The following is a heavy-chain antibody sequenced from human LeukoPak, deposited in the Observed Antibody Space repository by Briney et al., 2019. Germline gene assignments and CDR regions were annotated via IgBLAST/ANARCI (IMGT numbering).Heavy chain of an antibody. J-gene: IGHJ4*02. D-gene: IGHD4-17*01. V-gene: IGHV3-21*01. CDR1: GFTFSTYS. Sequence: PGGSLRLSCAASGFTFSTYSMNWVRQAPGKGLEWVSSISLSSTYIYYADSVKGRFTISRDNAKNSLYLQMNSLRAEDTAVYYCARDPNYGDYYFDYWGQGTLVIVSS. CDR3: ARDPNYGDYYFDY. CDR2: ISLSSTYI.